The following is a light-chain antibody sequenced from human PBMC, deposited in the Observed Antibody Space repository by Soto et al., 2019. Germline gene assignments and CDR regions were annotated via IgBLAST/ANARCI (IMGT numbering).Light chain of an antibody. CDR3: SSYTSSSTLE. V-gene: IGLV2-14*01. Sequence: QSVLTQPASVSGSPGQSITISCTGTSSDVGGYNYVSWYQQHPGKAPKLMIYDVSNRPSGVSNRFSGSKSGNTASLTISGLQAEDEADYYCSSYTSSSTLEVGGGTKLPVL. CDR2: DVS. J-gene: IGLJ2*01. CDR1: SSDVGGYNY.